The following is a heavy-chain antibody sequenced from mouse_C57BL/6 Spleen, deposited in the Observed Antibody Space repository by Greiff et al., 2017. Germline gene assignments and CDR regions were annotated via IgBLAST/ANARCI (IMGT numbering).Heavy chain of an antibody. CDR3: ARPRNYYGCSYYFDY. CDR1: GYTFTSYG. D-gene: IGHD1-1*02. CDR2: IYPRSGNT. V-gene: IGHV1-81*01. Sequence: QVQLQQSGAELARPGASVKLSCKASGYTFTSYGISWVKQRTGQGLEWIGEIYPRSGNTYYNEKFKGKATLTADKSSSTAYMELRSLTSEDSAVYFCARPRNYYGCSYYFDYWGQGTTLTVSS. J-gene: IGHJ2*01.